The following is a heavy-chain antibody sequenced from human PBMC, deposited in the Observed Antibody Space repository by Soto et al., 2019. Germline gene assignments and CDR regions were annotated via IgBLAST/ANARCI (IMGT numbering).Heavy chain of an antibody. V-gene: IGHV5-51*01. CDR3: ARRSGGSSLYLQWEETYYYGMYV. CDR1: GYSFTSYW. D-gene: IGHD6-13*01. J-gene: IGHJ6*02. CDR2: IYPGDSDT. Sequence: PGESLKISCKGSGYSFTSYWIGWVRQMPGKGLEWMGIIYPGDSDTRYSPSFQGQVTISADKSISTAYLQWSSLKASDTAMYYCARRSGGSSLYLQWEETYYYGMYVWGQGTTVTVSS.